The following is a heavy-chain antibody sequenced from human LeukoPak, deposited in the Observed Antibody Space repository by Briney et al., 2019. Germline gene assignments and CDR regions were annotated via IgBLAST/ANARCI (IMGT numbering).Heavy chain of an antibody. D-gene: IGHD2-2*01. CDR2: IKSKTDGGTT. Sequence: GSLRLSCAASGFTFSNAWMSWVRQAPGKGLEWVGRIKSKTDGGTTDYAAPVKGRFTISRDDSKNTLYLQMNSLKTEDTAVYYCTTDQILDCSSTSYYLADYWGQGTLVTVSS. J-gene: IGHJ4*02. CDR1: GFTFSNAW. V-gene: IGHV3-15*01. CDR3: TTDQILDCSSTSYYLADY.